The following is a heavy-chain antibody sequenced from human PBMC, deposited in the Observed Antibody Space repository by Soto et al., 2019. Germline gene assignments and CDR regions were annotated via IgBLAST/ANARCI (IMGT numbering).Heavy chain of an antibody. CDR1: GGSIRDDTYY. CDR2: IYYSGTS. CDR3: ARLHCYSPNCVPLDP. D-gene: IGHD2-2*01. J-gene: IGHJ5*02. V-gene: IGHV4-39*01. Sequence: QLQLQESGPGLVKPSETLSLTCTVSGGSIRDDTYYWGWIRQPPGKGLEWIGSIYYSGTSSYNPNHKNCDTMSVDQPMKQLSLQLRSVTAADTAAYYCARLHCYSPNCVPLDPWGQGTLVIVSS.